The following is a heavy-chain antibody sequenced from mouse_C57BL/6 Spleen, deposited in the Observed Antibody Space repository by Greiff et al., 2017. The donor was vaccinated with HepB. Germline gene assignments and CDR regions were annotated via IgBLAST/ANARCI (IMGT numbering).Heavy chain of an antibody. CDR1: GYTFTSYW. CDR3: ARDETAQATFSFAY. V-gene: IGHV1-53*01. Sequence: QVQLQQPGTELVKPGASVKLSCKASGYTFTSYWMHWVKQRPGQGLEWIGNINPSNGGTNYNEKFKSKATLTVDKSSTTAYMQLSSLTSEDSAVYYCARDETAQATFSFAYWGQGPLVTVSA. J-gene: IGHJ3*01. CDR2: INPSNGGT. D-gene: IGHD3-2*02.